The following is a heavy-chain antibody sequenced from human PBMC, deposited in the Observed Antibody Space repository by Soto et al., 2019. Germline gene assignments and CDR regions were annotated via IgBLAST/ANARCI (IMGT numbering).Heavy chain of an antibody. CDR1: GASIASDHW. V-gene: IGHV4-4*02. CDR3: TRRPSRSTSGGMVY. Sequence: QVQLQESGPGLMKPSETLSLTCAVSGASIASDHWWTWIRQPPGKGLEWIAEVRHTGSTEYSPSLRSRVTIQVDTSKNQISLKVSSVTDADTAVYYCTRRPSRSTSGGMVYWGQGTLVTVSS. J-gene: IGHJ4*02. D-gene: IGHD2-15*01. CDR2: VRHTGST.